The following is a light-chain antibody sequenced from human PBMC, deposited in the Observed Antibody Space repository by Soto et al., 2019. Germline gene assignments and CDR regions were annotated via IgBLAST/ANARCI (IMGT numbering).Light chain of an antibody. Sequence: QSALTQPASVSGSPGQSITISCTGTSSDVGGYSYVSWYQQHPGKAPKLMIYEVSNRPSGVSNRFSGAKSGNTASLTISGLKAEDDADYSCSSFSSSSTLVVFGGGTKLTVL. CDR2: EVS. J-gene: IGLJ2*01. CDR1: SSDVGGYSY. V-gene: IGLV2-14*01. CDR3: SSFSSSSTLVV.